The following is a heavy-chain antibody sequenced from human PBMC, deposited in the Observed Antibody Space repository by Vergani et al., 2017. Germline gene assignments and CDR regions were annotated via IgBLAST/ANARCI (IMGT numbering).Heavy chain of an antibody. D-gene: IGHD3-10*01. J-gene: IGHJ3*02. Sequence: EVQLVESGGGLVQPGGSLRLSCTASGFTFGYYAMDWFRQAPGQGLEWVGGIRSKAYGQATIYAASVKGRFTISRDDSKSIAYLQMDNLQTEDTAMYYGVRGEVTMLRGSDALDIWGQGTMVTVSS. CDR3: VRGEVTMLRGSDALDI. CDR2: IRSKAYGQAT. CDR1: GFTFGYYA. V-gene: IGHV3-49*03.